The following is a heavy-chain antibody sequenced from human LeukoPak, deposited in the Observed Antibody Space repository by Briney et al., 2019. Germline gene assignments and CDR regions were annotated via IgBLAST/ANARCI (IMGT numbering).Heavy chain of an antibody. CDR2: IYHSGST. CDR3: ARDAYGDRIDY. CDR1: GASMSSHGYY. V-gene: IGHV4-30-2*05. Sequence: SETLSLTCAVSGASMSSHGYYWSWIRQPPGKGLEWIGYIYHSGSTYYNPSLKSRVTISVDTSKNQFSLKLSSVTAADTAVYYCARDAYGDRIDYWGQGTLVTVSS. J-gene: IGHJ4*02. D-gene: IGHD4-17*01.